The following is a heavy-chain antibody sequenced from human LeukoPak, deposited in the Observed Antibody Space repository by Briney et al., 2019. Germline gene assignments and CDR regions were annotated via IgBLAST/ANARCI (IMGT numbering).Heavy chain of an antibody. CDR1: GFTFSSYW. D-gene: IGHD3-10*01. Sequence: GGSLRLSCAASGFTFSSYWMSWVRQAPGKGLEWVASIKQDGSEKCYVDSVKGRFTISRDNAKNSLYLQMNSLRAEDTAVYYCARDDVVRGVITDYWGQGTLVTVSS. J-gene: IGHJ4*02. CDR3: ARDDVVRGVITDY. CDR2: IKQDGSEK. V-gene: IGHV3-7*01.